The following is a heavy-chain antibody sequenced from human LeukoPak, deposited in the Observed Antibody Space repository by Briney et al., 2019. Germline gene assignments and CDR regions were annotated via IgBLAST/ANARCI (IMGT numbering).Heavy chain of an antibody. V-gene: IGHV3-7*01. Sequence: GGSLRLSCAASGSTVNNNWMSWVRQAPGKGLEWVANIKQDGSEKYYVDSVKGRFTISRDNAKNSLYLQMNSLRADDAAMYYCARDSRPLPSWGQGTLVTVSS. J-gene: IGHJ4*02. CDR2: IKQDGSEK. CDR1: GSTVNNNW. CDR3: ARDSRPLPS.